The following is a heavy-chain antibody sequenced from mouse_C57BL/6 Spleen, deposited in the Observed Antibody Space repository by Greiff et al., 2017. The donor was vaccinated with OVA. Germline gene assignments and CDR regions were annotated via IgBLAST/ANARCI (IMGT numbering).Heavy chain of an antibody. V-gene: IGHV1-59*01. J-gene: IGHJ4*01. CDR2: IDPSDSYT. CDR3: ARSPLLRDYAMDY. CDR1: GYTFTSYW. D-gene: IGHD1-1*01. Sequence: VQLQQPGAELVRPGTSVKLSCKASGYTFTSYWMHWVKQRPGQGLEWIGVIDPSDSYTTYNQKFKGKATLTVDTSSSTAYMQLSSLTSEDAAVYDCARSPLLRDYAMDYWGQGTSVTVSS.